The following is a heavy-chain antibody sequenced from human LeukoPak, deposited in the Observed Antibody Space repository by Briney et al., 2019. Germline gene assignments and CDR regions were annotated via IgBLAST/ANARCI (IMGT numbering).Heavy chain of an antibody. Sequence: SETLSLTCTVSGGSISSYYWSWIRQPPGKGLEWIGYIYYSGSTNYNPSLKSRVTISVDTSKNQFSLRLSSVTAADTAIYYCARHTAEKYNWFDRWGQGTLVTVSS. V-gene: IGHV4-59*08. D-gene: IGHD5-24*01. J-gene: IGHJ5*02. CDR1: GGSISSYY. CDR3: ARHTAEKYNWFDR. CDR2: IYYSGST.